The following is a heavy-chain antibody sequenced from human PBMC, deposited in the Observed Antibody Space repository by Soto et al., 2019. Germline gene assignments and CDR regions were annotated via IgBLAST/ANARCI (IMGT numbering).Heavy chain of an antibody. V-gene: IGHV1-18*01. Sequence: ASVKVSSKASGYTFTSYGISWVRQAPGPGLEWMGWISAYNGNTNYAQKLQGRVTMTTDTSTSTAYMELRSLRSDDTAVYYCARDRLPWDYYDSSGYYSTFDNWGQGTLVTVS. J-gene: IGHJ4*02. D-gene: IGHD3-22*01. CDR2: ISAYNGNT. CDR1: GYTFTSYG. CDR3: ARDRLPWDYYDSSGYYSTFDN.